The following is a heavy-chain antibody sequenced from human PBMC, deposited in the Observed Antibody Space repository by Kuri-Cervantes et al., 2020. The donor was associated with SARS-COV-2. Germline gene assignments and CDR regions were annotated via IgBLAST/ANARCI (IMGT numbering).Heavy chain of an antibody. CDR1: GYTFTGYY. Sequence: ASVKVSCKASGYTFTGYYMHWVRQAPGQGVEWMGWINPNSGGTNYAQKFQGWVTMTRDTSISTVYMELSRLRCDDTAVYYCARWTPVRGLVVISQGGAFDIWGQGAMVTVSS. J-gene: IGHJ3*02. V-gene: IGHV1-2*04. CDR2: INPNSGGT. D-gene: IGHD3-22*01. CDR3: ARWTPVRGLVVISQGGAFDI.